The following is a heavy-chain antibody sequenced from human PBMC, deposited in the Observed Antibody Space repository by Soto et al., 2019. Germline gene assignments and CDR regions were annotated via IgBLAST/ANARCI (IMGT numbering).Heavy chain of an antibody. Sequence: PSESLYLTCTVSGGSISGYYWSWIRQAPGKGLEWIGFIFYNGNTIYNPSLKSRVAISVDTSRNQFSLKLTSVTAADTAVYYCARSFTGYISSWGCFDPWGRGTLVTVS. J-gene: IGHJ5*02. CDR1: GGSISGYY. CDR3: ARSFTGYISSWGCFDP. V-gene: IGHV4-59*01. D-gene: IGHD6-13*01. CDR2: IFYNGNT.